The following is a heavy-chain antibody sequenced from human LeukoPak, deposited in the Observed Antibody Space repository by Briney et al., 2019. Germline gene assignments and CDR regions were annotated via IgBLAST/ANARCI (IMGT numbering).Heavy chain of an antibody. D-gene: IGHD3-3*01. J-gene: IGHJ3*02. V-gene: IGHV3-30*02. Sequence: GGSLRLSCAASGFTFDCCGMHWVRQAPGKGLEWVAFIRNVGNDKYYADSVKGRFFISRDNSKNTLSLQMNSLRVEDTAVYYCARAPAIFGVVIIGAFDIWGQGTMVTVSS. CDR1: GFTFDCCG. CDR2: IRNVGNDK. CDR3: ARAPAIFGVVIIGAFDI.